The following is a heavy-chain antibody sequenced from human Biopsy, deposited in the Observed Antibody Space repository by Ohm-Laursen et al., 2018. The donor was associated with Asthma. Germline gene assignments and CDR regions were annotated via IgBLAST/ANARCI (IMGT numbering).Heavy chain of an antibody. J-gene: IGHJ4*02. D-gene: IGHD1-26*01. CDR2: ISFDGSNK. CDR1: GFTFSNYG. Sequence: SLRLSCAASGFTFSNYGMHWVRQPPGKGLAWVAVISFDGSNKNYTDSVKGRFTISRDNSRNTLHLQMNSLRAEDTAVYYCAKDVFPGWELRRGPDYWGQGTLVTVSS. V-gene: IGHV3-30*18. CDR3: AKDVFPGWELRRGPDY.